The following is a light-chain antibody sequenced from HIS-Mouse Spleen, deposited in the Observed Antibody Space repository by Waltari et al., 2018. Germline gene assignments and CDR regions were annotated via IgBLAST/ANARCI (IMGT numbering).Light chain of an antibody. V-gene: IGKV1-8*01. Sequence: AIRMTQSPSSFSASTGDRVTITCRASKGISSYLAWYQQKPGKAPKLLIYAASPLQSGVPSRFSGSGSGTDFTLTISCLQSEDFATYYCQQYYSYRFTFGPGTKVDIK. CDR1: KGISSY. CDR2: AAS. J-gene: IGKJ3*01. CDR3: QQYYSYRFT.